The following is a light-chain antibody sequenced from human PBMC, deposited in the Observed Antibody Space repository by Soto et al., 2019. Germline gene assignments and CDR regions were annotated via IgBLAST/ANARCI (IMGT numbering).Light chain of an antibody. CDR2: DAS. J-gene: IGKJ3*01. CDR3: QQRSNWPPRFT. Sequence: EIVLTQSPSTLSLSPGERATLSCRASQSVSSYLAWYQQKPGQAPRLLIYDASNRATGIPARFSGSGSGTDFTLTISSIEPEDFSVYYCQQRSNWPPRFTFGPGTKVDIK. V-gene: IGKV3-11*01. CDR1: QSVSSY.